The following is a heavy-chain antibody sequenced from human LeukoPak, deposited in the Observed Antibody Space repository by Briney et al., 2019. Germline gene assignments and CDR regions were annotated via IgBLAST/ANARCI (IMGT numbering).Heavy chain of an antibody. D-gene: IGHD2-21*01. Sequence: ASVKVSCKASGYTFTGYYMHWVRQAPGQGLEWMGRINPNSGGTNYAQKFQGRVTMTRDTSISTAYMELRSLRSDDTAVYYCARDREEFNCGGDCYSSGWFDPWGQGTLVTVSS. CDR3: ARDREEFNCGGDCYSSGWFDP. J-gene: IGHJ5*02. CDR1: GYTFTGYY. V-gene: IGHV1-2*06. CDR2: INPNSGGT.